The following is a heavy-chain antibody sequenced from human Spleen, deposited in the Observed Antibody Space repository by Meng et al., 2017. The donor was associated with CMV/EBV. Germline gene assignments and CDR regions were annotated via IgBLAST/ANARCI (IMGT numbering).Heavy chain of an antibody. CDR2: IRYDGSNK. Sequence: GGSLRLSCAASGFTLSSYGMHWVRQAPGKGLEWVAFIRYDGSNKYYADSVKGRFTISRDNSKNTLYLQMNSLRAEDTAVYYCAKDPAWIQLWGNNWFDPWGQGTLVTVSS. CDR1: GFTLSSYG. J-gene: IGHJ5*02. V-gene: IGHV3-30*02. CDR3: AKDPAWIQLWGNNWFDP. D-gene: IGHD5-18*01.